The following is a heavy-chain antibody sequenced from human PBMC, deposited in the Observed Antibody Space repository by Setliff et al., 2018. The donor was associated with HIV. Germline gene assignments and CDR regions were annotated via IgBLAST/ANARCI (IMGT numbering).Heavy chain of an antibody. J-gene: IGHJ5*02. Sequence: GGSLRLSCAASGFTFSGSWMHWVRQAPGEGLVWISRINSDGRSTIYADSVKGRFTISRDNAKNTLYLQMNSLRAEDTAVYYCAKCGGTCWHNFFGPWGQGTLVTVS. CDR1: GFTFSGSW. V-gene: IGHV3-74*01. CDR2: INSDGRST. D-gene: IGHD2-15*01. CDR3: AKCGGTCWHNFFGP.